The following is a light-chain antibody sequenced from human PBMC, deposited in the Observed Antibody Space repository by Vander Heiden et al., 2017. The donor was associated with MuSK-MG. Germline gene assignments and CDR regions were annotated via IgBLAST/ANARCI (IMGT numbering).Light chain of an antibody. Sequence: QSALTQPASVSGSPGQSITISCTGTISDVGASNYVSWYQHHPGKAPKLMIYDVSNRPSGVSNRFSGSKSGNTASLTLSGLQAEDEADYYCSSYTSSNTRYVFGTGTKVTVL. V-gene: IGLV2-14*03. J-gene: IGLJ1*01. CDR2: DVS. CDR3: SSYTSSNTRYV. CDR1: ISDVGASNY.